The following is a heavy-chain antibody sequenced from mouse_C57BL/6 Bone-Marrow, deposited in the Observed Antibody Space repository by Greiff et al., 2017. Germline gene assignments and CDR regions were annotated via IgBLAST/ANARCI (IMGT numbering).Heavy chain of an antibody. CDR2: INPSNGGT. D-gene: IGHD1-1*01. J-gene: IGHJ1*03. CDR1: GYSFTGYY. V-gene: IGHV1-42*01. Sequence: EVMLVESGPELVKPGASVKISCKASGYSFTGYYMNWVKQSPEKSLEWIGEINPSNGGTTYNQKFKAKATLTVDKSSSTAYMQLKSLTSEDSAVYYCAREGVDWYFDVWGTGTTVTVSS. CDR3: AREGVDWYFDV.